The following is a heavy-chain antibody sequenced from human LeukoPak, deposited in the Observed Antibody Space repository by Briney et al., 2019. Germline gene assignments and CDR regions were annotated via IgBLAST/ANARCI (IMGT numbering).Heavy chain of an antibody. J-gene: IGHJ4*02. D-gene: IGHD3-10*02. CDR3: ASQTVRGAGPGFDY. CDR2: IYYSGST. CDR1: GGSISSGDYY. V-gene: IGHV4-30-4*01. Sequence: SETLSLTCTVSGGSISSGDYYWSWIRQPPGKGLEWIGYIYYSGSTYYNPSLKSRVTISVDTSMNQFSLKLSSVTAADTAVYYCASQTVRGAGPGFDYWGQGTLVTVSS.